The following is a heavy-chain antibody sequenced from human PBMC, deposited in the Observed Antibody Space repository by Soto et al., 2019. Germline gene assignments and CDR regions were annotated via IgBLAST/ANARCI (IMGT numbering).Heavy chain of an antibody. Sequence: QVQLVQSGAEVKKPGASVKVSCKASGYTFTSYGISWVRQAPGQGLEWMGGISAYNGNTKKAQKLQGRVTMTTDTYTSTAYMGLRSLRSDDTAVYGWARESPPVDYWGQGTLVTVSS. V-gene: IGHV1-18*01. CDR2: ISAYNGNT. CDR1: GYTFTSYG. J-gene: IGHJ4*02. CDR3: ARESPPVDY.